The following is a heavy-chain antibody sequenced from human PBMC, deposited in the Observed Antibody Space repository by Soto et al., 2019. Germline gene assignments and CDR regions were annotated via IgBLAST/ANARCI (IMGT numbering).Heavy chain of an antibody. CDR2: INHSGST. CDR3: ARGRYYGSASSYPNWFDP. CDR1: GGSFSGYY. Sequence: QVQLQQWGAGLLKPSETLSLTCAVYGGSFSGYYWSWIRQPPGKGLEWIGEINHSGSTNYNPSLSGRVTISVDTSKNQFSLKLSSVTAADTAVYYCARGRYYGSASSYPNWFDPWGQGTLVTVSS. D-gene: IGHD3-10*01. V-gene: IGHV4-34*01. J-gene: IGHJ5*02.